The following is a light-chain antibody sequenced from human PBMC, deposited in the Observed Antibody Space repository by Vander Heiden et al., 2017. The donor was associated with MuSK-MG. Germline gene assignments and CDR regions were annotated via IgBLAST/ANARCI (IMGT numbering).Light chain of an antibody. CDR2: DAS. J-gene: IGKJ2*01. CDR1: QSVSSY. CDR3: QQRNNGPPVDT. V-gene: IGKV3-11*01. Sequence: EIVLTQSPATLSLSPGERATLSCRASQSVSSYLAWYQQKPGQAPRLLIYDASNRATGIPARFSGSGYGTDFTLTISSREPEDFAVYYCQQRNNGPPVDTFGQGTKLEIK.